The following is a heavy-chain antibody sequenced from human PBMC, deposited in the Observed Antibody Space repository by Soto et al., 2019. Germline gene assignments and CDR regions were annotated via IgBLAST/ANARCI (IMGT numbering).Heavy chain of an antibody. J-gene: IGHJ4*02. CDR2: INHSGST. CDR1: GGSFSGYY. CDR3: VTWGSYRRSDY. D-gene: IGHD3-16*02. Sequence: LSLTCAVYGGSFSGYYWSWIRQPPGKGLEWIGEINHSGSTNYNPSLKSRVTISVDTSKNQFSLKLSSVTAADTAVYYCVTWGSYRRSDYWGQGTLVTVSS. V-gene: IGHV4-34*01.